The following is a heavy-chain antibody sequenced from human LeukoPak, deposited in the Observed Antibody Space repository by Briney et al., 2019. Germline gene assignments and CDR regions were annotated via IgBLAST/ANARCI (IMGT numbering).Heavy chain of an antibody. V-gene: IGHV3-23*01. CDR3: ARSVPDYTRFDY. Sequence: GGSLRLSCVASGFTFSDYAMNWVRQAPGKGLEWVSTFKTNSGQVYYAESVRGRFTISRVNSKNTVYLEMSSLRAEDTALYFCARSVPDYTRFDYWGQGALVTVSS. J-gene: IGHJ4*02. D-gene: IGHD4-11*01. CDR2: FKTNSGQV. CDR1: GFTFSDYA.